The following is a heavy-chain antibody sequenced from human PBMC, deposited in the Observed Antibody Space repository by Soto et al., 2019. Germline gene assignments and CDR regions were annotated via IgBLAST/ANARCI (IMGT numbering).Heavy chain of an antibody. V-gene: IGHV5-51*01. CDR1: GYSFTSYW. D-gene: IGHD1-26*01. J-gene: IGHJ5*02. Sequence: GESLKISCKGSGYSFTSYWIGWVRQMPGKGLEWMGIIYPGDSDTRYSPSFQGQVTISADKSISTAYLQWSSLKASDTAMYYCARRSGSYSVFDWFDPWGQGTLVPVSS. CDR2: IYPGDSDT. CDR3: ARRSGSYSVFDWFDP.